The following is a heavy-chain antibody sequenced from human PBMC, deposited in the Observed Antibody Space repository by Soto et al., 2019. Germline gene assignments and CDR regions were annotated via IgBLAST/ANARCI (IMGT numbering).Heavy chain of an antibody. D-gene: IGHD2-2*01. Sequence: PSETLSLTCADYGGSFSGYYWSWIRQPPGKGLEWIGEINHSGSTNYNPSLKSRVTISVDTSKNHFSLKLSSVTAADTAVYYCARGKDCSSTSCSSGGFDPWGQGTLVTVSS. V-gene: IGHV4-34*01. J-gene: IGHJ5*02. CDR1: GGSFSGYY. CDR2: INHSGST. CDR3: ARGKDCSSTSCSSGGFDP.